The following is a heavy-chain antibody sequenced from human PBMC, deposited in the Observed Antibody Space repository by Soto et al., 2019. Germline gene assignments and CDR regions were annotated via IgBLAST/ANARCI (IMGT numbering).Heavy chain of an antibody. CDR2: ISGSGGST. D-gene: IGHD6-19*01. V-gene: IGHV3-23*01. Sequence: GSLRLSCAASGFTFSSYAMSWVRQAPGKGLEWVSAISGSGGSTYYADSVKGRFTISRDNSKNTLYLQMNSLRAEDTAVYYCAKRWAGYSSGWTRTFFDYWGQGTLVTVSS. CDR1: GFTFSSYA. J-gene: IGHJ4*02. CDR3: AKRWAGYSSGWTRTFFDY.